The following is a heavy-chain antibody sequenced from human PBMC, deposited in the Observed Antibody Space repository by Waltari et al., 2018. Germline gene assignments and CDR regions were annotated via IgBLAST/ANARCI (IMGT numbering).Heavy chain of an antibody. CDR1: GFTFSTYG. Sequence: QVQLVESGGGVVQPGGSLRLSCAASGFTFSTYGMHWVRQAPGKGLEWVAFIRYDGSNKYSGDSVKGRFTISRDNSKNTLYLQMNSLRAEDTAVYYCAKALYSSGWYEGVDYWGQGTLVTVSS. V-gene: IGHV3-30*02. CDR3: AKALYSSGWYEGVDY. D-gene: IGHD6-19*01. CDR2: IRYDGSNK. J-gene: IGHJ4*02.